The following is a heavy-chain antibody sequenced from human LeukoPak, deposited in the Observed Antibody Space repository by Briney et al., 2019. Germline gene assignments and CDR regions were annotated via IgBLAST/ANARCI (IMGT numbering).Heavy chain of an antibody. CDR3: AGSSGWDPTPFDY. D-gene: IGHD6-19*01. J-gene: IGHJ4*02. Sequence: ASVKVSCKASGYTFTGYYMHWVRQAPGQGLEWMGWINPNSGGTIYAQKFQGRVTMTRDTSISTAYMEQSRLRSDDTAVYYCAGSSGWDPTPFDYWGQGTLVTVSS. CDR1: GYTFTGYY. CDR2: INPNSGGT. V-gene: IGHV1-2*02.